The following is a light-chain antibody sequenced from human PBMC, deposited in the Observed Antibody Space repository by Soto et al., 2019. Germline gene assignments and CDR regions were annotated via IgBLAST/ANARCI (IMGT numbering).Light chain of an antibody. J-gene: IGLJ1*01. CDR3: SSYTSSTAYV. Sequence: QSALTQPASVSGSPGQSITISCTGTSSDIGGYNYVSWYQHHPGKAPKLIIYEVSKRPSEISNRFSGSKSGNMASLTISGLQAEDEADYYCSSYTSSTAYVFGTGTKVTVL. CDR1: SSDIGGYNY. V-gene: IGLV2-14*01. CDR2: EVS.